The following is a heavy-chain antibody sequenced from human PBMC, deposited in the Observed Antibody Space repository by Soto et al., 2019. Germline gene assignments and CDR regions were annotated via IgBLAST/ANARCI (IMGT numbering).Heavy chain of an antibody. CDR1: GFTFSSYG. D-gene: IGHD3-10*01. Sequence: VQLVESGGGVVQPGRSLGLSCAASGFTFSSYGMHWVRQAPGKGLEWVAVISYDGSDKFYAASVKGRFTISRDNSKNTLYLQMNSLRAEDTAVYYCAKDLYSSATYTYHCDMDVWGQGTTVTVSS. V-gene: IGHV3-30*18. CDR2: ISYDGSDK. CDR3: AKDLYSSATYTYHCDMDV. J-gene: IGHJ6*02.